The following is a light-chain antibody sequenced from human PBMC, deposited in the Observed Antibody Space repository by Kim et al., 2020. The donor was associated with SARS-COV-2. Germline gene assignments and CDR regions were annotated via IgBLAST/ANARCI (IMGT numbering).Light chain of an antibody. CDR1: SSDVGGYNH. V-gene: IGLV2-8*01. J-gene: IGLJ3*02. CDR3: TSYAGRNNWV. Sequence: GQSCASSCTVTSSDVGGYNHVAWYQQHPGKAPKVMIYAVNKRPAGVPDRFPGSKSGNTASLTVSGLLAEDEADYYCTSYAGRNNWVFGGGTKLTVL. CDR2: AVN.